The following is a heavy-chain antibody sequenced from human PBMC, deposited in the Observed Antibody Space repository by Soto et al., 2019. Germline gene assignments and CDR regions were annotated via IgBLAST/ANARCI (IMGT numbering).Heavy chain of an antibody. D-gene: IGHD6-25*01. CDR2: INHSGST. Sequence: SETLSLTCAVYGGSFSVYYWTWIRQPPGKGLEWIGEINHSGSTNQNSSLKSRVTISVDTSKNQFSLSLRSATAADRAVYYCARGIQXIPAVQGEAPDKYYLDYWGQGTLVTVSS. J-gene: IGHJ4*02. V-gene: IGHV4-34*01. CDR1: GGSFSVYY. CDR3: ARGIQXIPAVQGEAPDKYYLDY.